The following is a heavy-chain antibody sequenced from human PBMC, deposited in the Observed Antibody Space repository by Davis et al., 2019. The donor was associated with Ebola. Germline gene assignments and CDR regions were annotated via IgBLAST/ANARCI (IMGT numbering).Heavy chain of an antibody. V-gene: IGHV1-2*02. CDR1: GYTFIDYY. Sequence: ASVKVSCKASGYTFIDYYMHWVRQAPGQGLEWMGWINPYSGYTQYSQKFQGRVTMTRDKSIVTVYMELSRLKSDDTAVYYCAREKSGSNSLAYWCRGSLVTVSS. CDR2: INPYSGYT. J-gene: IGHJ4*02. D-gene: IGHD2-15*01. CDR3: AREKSGSNSLAY.